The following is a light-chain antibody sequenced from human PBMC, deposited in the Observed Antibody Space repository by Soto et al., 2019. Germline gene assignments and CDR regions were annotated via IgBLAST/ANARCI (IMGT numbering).Light chain of an antibody. CDR1: SSNIGAGHA. CDR3: QSYDDSLSGWV. V-gene: IGLV1-40*01. CDR2: GNS. J-gene: IGLJ3*02. Sequence: QSVLTQPPSVSGAPGQRVTISCTGSSSNIGAGHALHWYQHLPGAAPKLLMYGNSDRPSGVPDRFSGSKSGTSASLAITGXQPXXXADXYCQSYDDSLSGWVFGGGTKVTVL.